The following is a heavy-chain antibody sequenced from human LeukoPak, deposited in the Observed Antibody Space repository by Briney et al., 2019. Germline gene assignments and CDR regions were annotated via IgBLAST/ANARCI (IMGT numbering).Heavy chain of an antibody. V-gene: IGHV4-61*02. CDR3: ARAPYYDYVWGSYLDY. D-gene: IGHD3-16*01. J-gene: IGHJ4*02. CDR2: IYTSGST. CDR1: GNSISSGDNY. Sequence: PSQTLSLTCTVSGNSISSGDNYWSWIRQPAGKGLEWIGRIYTSGSTNYNPSLKSRVTISGDTSKNQFSLRLSSVTAADTAVYYCARAPYYDYVWGSYLDYWGQGTLVTVSS.